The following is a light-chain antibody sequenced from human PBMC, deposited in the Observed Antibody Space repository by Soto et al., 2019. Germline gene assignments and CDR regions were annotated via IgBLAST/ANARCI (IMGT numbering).Light chain of an antibody. Sequence: DIQMTQSPSTLSASVGDRVTITCRASQSISSWLAWYQQKPGKAPKLLIYKASTLGSGVPSRFSGSESGTEFTLTISSLQPDDFATYYCQQYNLYWTFGQGTKVEIE. V-gene: IGKV1-5*03. CDR3: QQYNLYWT. CDR2: KAS. J-gene: IGKJ1*01. CDR1: QSISSW.